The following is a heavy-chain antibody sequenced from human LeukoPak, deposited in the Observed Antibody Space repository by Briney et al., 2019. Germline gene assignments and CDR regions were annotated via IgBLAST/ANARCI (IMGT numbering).Heavy chain of an antibody. V-gene: IGHV3-21*01. CDR3: ARARPHFDY. CDR2: ISGSTSYI. Sequence: GGPLRLSCAASGFTFSVYSMNWVRQAPGKGLGWVSSISGSTSYIYYADSVEGRFTISRDNARNSLYLQMNSLRAEDTAVYYCARARPHFDYWGQGTLVTVSS. CDR1: GFTFSVYS. J-gene: IGHJ4*02.